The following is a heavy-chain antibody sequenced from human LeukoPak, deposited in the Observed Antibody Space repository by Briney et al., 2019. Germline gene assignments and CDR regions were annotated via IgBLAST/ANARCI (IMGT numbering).Heavy chain of an antibody. CDR2: ISYDGSNK. D-gene: IGHD2-21*02. CDR1: GFTFSSYA. CDR3: ARDLTATDY. V-gene: IGHV3-30-3*01. Sequence: PGGSLRLSCAASGFTFSSYAMHWVRQAPGKGLEWVAVISYDGSNKYYADSVKGRFTISRDNSKNTLYLQMNSLRAGDTAVYYCARDLTATDYWGQGTLVTVSS. J-gene: IGHJ4*02.